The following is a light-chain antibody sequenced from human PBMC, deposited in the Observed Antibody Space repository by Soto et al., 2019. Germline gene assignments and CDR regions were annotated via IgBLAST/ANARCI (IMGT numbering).Light chain of an antibody. CDR1: QSITNY. J-gene: IGKJ1*01. V-gene: IGKV1-39*01. Sequence: DIQSTQSPSSLSASVGDTVTITCRASQSITNYLTWFQQKPGKAPSLLIFAADNLQDAVPSRFSGSGSGRDFSLTISSLQPEDFATYYCQQSYDMPWTFGQGTKVDIK. CDR2: AAD. CDR3: QQSYDMPWT.